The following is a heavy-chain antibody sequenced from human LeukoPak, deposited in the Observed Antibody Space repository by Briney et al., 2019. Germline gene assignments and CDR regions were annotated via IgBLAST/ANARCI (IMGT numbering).Heavy chain of an antibody. CDR3: ARMPNYYYGMDV. CDR1: GGSISSYY. Sequence: PSETLSLTCTVSGGSISSYYWSWVRQPPGKGLEWVGYIYYGGSTNYNPSLKSRVTISVDTSKNQFSLKLSSVTAADTAVYYCARMPNYYYGMDVWGKGPTVTVSS. V-gene: IGHV4-59*01. D-gene: IGHD2-2*01. J-gene: IGHJ6*04. CDR2: IYYGGST.